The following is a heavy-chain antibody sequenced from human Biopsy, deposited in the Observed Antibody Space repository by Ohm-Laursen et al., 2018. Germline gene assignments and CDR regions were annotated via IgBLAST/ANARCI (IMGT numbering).Heavy chain of an antibody. CDR2: ISSGGSTI. Sequence: GSLRLSCTASGFTFSTYAMSWVRQAPGKGLEWVSYISSGGSTIYYADSVKGRFTISRDNARNSLYLQMNSLRADDTAVYYCARVSNYPRKDFQHWGQGTLVTVSS. CDR3: ARVSNYPRKDFQH. J-gene: IGHJ1*01. CDR1: GFTFSTYA. D-gene: IGHD4/OR15-4a*01. V-gene: IGHV3-48*03.